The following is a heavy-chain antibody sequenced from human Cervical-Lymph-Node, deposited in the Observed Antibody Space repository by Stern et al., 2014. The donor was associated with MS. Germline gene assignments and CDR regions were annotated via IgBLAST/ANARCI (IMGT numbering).Heavy chain of an antibody. V-gene: IGHV1-69*06. J-gene: IGHJ5*02. CDR1: GG. Sequence: VQLVQSGAEVKKPGSSVKVSCKSSGGISWVRQAPGQGLEWMGGVIHVVGTSNYAQKFQGRVTITADTSTNTTYLHLSRLTSADTAVYYCARGSGDNWFGPWGQGTLVTVSS. CDR3: ARGSGDNWFGP. CDR2: VIHVVGTS. D-gene: IGHD3-10*01.